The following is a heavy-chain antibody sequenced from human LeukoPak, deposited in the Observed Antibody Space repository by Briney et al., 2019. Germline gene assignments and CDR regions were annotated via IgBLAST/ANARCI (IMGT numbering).Heavy chain of an antibody. D-gene: IGHD5-24*01. CDR2: IKSKNDGPAK. Sequence: GGSLRLSCAVSGFNFDIAWMNWVRQAPGEGLEWVGRIKSKNDGPAKDCGAPVRGRFTISIDDSKNMLYLQMNSLKTEDTAVYYCVSRDAYKPRYFMDGWGKGTTGTVS. V-gene: IGHV3-15*01. CDR1: GFNFDIAW. J-gene: IGHJ6*03. CDR3: VSRDAYKPRYFMDG.